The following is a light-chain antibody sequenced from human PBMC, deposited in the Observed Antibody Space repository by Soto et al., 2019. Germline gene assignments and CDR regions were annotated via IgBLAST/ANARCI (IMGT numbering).Light chain of an antibody. J-gene: IGLJ1*01. CDR3: AAWDDSLHDYV. V-gene: IGLV1-44*01. CDR2: SHN. CDR1: SSNIGTNT. Sequence: QPVLTQPPSASGTPGQRVTISCSGSSSNIGTNTVNWYQQLPGTAPQPLIYSHNQRPSGVPDRFSGSQSGTSASLAISGLQSEDEADYYCAAWDDSLHDYVFGPGTKVTVL.